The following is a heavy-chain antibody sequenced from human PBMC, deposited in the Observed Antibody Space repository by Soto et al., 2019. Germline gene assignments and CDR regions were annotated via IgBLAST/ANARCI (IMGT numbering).Heavy chain of an antibody. CDR3: VKELRTGSNPFDY. J-gene: IGHJ4*02. CDR1: GFTFSSYG. D-gene: IGHD1-26*01. Sequence: QVQLVESGGGVVQPGRSLRLSCAASGFTFSSYGMHWVRQAPGKGLEWVAVISDDGSNEYYSESVKGRFTISRDNSKNTLYLQMNSLRVEDTAVFFCVKELRTGSNPFDYWGQGTLVTVSS. CDR2: ISDDGSNE. V-gene: IGHV3-30*18.